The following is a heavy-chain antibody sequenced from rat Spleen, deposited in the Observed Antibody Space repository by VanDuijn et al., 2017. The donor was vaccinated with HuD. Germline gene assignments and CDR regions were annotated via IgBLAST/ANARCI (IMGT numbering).Heavy chain of an antibody. CDR3: ARHPTYYGYEGDVLDA. V-gene: IGHV5-29*01. CDR2: ISHDGRST. CDR1: GFTFSDYY. Sequence: EVQLVESDGGFVQPGRSLKLSCAASGFTFSDYYMAWVRQAPTKGLEWVASISHDGRSTFYRDSVKGRFTGARDNAKSTLYLQMDSLRSEDTATYYCARHPTYYGYEGDVLDAWGQGASVIVSS. J-gene: IGHJ4*01. D-gene: IGHD1-7*01.